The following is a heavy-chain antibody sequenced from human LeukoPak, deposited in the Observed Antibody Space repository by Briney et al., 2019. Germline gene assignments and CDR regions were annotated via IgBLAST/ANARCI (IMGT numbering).Heavy chain of an antibody. V-gene: IGHV3-30*03. CDR3: ARDPGYSHGIIFDY. D-gene: IGHD5-18*01. J-gene: IGHJ4*02. CDR2: ISYDGSNK. CDR1: GFTFSSYG. Sequence: PGGSLRLSCAASGFTFSSYGMHWVRQAPGKGLEWVAVISYDGSNKYYADSVKGRFTISRDNSKNTLYLQMDSLRAEDTAVYYCARDPGYSHGIIFDYWGQGALVTVSS.